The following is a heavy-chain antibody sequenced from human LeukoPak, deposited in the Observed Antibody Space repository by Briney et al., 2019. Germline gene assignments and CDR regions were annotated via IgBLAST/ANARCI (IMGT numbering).Heavy chain of an antibody. CDR2: ITPIFGTE. CDR1: VGTFSRYS. V-gene: IGHV1-69*05. J-gene: IGHJ4*02. CDR3: ASAILDGYNDMYFVS. D-gene: IGHD5-24*01. Sequence: SVKVSCKASVGTFSRYSISWVPQAPGQGLEWMGRITPIFGTENYAQKFQGRVTIPTAESTSTAYMELSSRRSENTAVYYCASAILDGYNDMYFVSWGEGNPVTVSP.